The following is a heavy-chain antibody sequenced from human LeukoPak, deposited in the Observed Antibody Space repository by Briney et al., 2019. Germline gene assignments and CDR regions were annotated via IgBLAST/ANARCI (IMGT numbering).Heavy chain of an antibody. CDR2: INPNTGGT. D-gene: IGHD2-15*01. J-gene: IGHJ4*02. V-gene: IGHV1-2*06. CDR3: ARGGADCSGGSCYSKSCDY. Sequence: ASVKVSCKASGYTFTSYYMHWVRQAPGQGLEWMGRINPNTGGTNYAQKFQGRVTLTRDTSISTAYMELSRLRSDDTAVYYCARGGADCSGGSCYSKSCDYWGQGTLVTVSS. CDR1: GYTFTSYY.